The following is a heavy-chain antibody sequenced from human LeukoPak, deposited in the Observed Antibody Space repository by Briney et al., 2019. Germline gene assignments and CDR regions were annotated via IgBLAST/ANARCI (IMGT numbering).Heavy chain of an antibody. J-gene: IGHJ4*02. CDR1: GYTFTSYG. CDR2: ISGYNGIT. V-gene: IGHV1-18*01. CDR3: ARDYYDSWSGYSNPLAY. Sequence: GASVKVSCKASGYTFTSYGLTWVRQAPGQRLEWMGWISGYNGITHYTQKLQGRVTMTTDTSTSTAYLELRSLRSDDTAVYYCARDYYDSWSGYSNPLAYWGQGTLVTVSS. D-gene: IGHD3-3*01.